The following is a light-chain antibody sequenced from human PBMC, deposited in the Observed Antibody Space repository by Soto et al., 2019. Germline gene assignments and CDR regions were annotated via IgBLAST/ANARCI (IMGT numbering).Light chain of an antibody. CDR1: QSVSSY. CDR2: DAS. CDR3: QQRSNWHLP. Sequence: EIVLTQSPATLYLSPGERDTLSCRASQSVSSYLAWYQQKPGQAPRLLLYDASNRATGIPARFSGSGSGTDFTLTISSSEPEDFSVYYCQQRSNWHLPCGGGTKVELK. J-gene: IGKJ4*02. V-gene: IGKV3-11*01.